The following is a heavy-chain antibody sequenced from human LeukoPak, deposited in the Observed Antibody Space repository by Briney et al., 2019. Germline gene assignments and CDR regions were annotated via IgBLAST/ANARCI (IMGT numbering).Heavy chain of an antibody. CDR2: VFPSGNT. CDR1: GGSVTSGIYY. CDR3: ASHYSGFNWGIDY. V-gene: IGHV4-61*01. Sequence: SETLSLTCSVSGGSVTSGIYYWSWIRQPPGKGLEWIGFVFPSGNTKYNPSLKSRVTMSRDTSKNQFSLKLSSVTAADRAAYYCASHYSGFNWGIDYWGQGTLVAVSS. J-gene: IGHJ4*02. D-gene: IGHD5-12*01.